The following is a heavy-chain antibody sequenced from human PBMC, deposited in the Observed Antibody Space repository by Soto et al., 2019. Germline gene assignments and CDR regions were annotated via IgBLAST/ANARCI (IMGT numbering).Heavy chain of an antibody. CDR1: GFTFNTYS. D-gene: IGHD3-22*01. CDR2: IWYDGTQK. CDR3: ARDPPLSMIVVVGVDDF. V-gene: IGHV3-33*01. J-gene: IGHJ4*02. Sequence: QVQLEESGGGVAQPGRSLRLSCEASGFTFNTYSMHWVGQPPGKGLEWLAAIWYDGTQKYYADSVKGRFTISRDNDKGLVYLQMNSLRAEDTAVYYCARDPPLSMIVVVGVDDFWGQGTLVTVSS.